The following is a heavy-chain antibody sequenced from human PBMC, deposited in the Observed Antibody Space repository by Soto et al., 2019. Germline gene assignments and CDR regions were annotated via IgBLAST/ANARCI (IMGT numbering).Heavy chain of an antibody. CDR1: GGSISTGGYS. V-gene: IGHV4-30-2*01. Sequence: SETLSLTCAVSGGSISTGGYSSSWIPQPPGKGLEWIGYLYHSGSTYYNPSLKSRVTISVDRSKNQFSLKLSSVTAADTAVYYCASAPIVGATNYYYYGMDVWGQGTTVTVSS. J-gene: IGHJ6*02. CDR3: ASAPIVGATNYYYYGMDV. D-gene: IGHD1-26*01. CDR2: LYHSGST.